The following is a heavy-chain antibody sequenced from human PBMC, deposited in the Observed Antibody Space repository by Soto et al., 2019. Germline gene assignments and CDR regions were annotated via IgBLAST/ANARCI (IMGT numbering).Heavy chain of an antibody. D-gene: IGHD6-19*01. V-gene: IGHV3-23*01. CDR1: DFTFSTYA. Sequence: GGSLRLSCAASDFTFSTYAMSWVRQAPGKGLEWVSAISDNGVRTYYAVSARGRFTISRDNSKNTLYLQMSSLRTEDTANYYCARELGPGIAVGDMWGQGTLVTVSS. J-gene: IGHJ4*02. CDR3: ARELGPGIAVGDM. CDR2: ISDNGVRT.